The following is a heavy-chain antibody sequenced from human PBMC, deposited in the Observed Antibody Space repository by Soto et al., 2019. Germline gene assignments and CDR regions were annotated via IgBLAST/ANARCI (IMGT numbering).Heavy chain of an antibody. D-gene: IGHD5-18*01. CDR2: INPNSGGT. CDR1: GYTFTGYY. V-gene: IGHV1-2*04. J-gene: IGHJ4*02. CDR3: ARKVQGRGSSSGYFDY. Sequence: GASVKVSCKASGYTFTGYYMHWVRQAPGQGLEWMGYINPNSGGTNYAQKFQGWVTMTRDTSISTAYMELSSLRSEDTAVYYCARKVQGRGSSSGYFDYWGQGTLVTVSS.